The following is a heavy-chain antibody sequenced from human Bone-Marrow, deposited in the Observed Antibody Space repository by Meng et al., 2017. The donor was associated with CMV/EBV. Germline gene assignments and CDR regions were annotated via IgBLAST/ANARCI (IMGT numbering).Heavy chain of an antibody. CDR3: ARDQMVRNCTSGICYNYYYGLDV. CDR2: IKQDGSEK. CDR1: GFTFSSYG. D-gene: IGHD2-2*02. J-gene: IGHJ6*02. V-gene: IGHV3-7*01. Sequence: GESLKISCAASGFTFSSYGMHWVRQAPGKGLEWVANIKQDGSEKYYVDSVKGRFTISRDNAKHSLYLQMNSLRAEDTAVYYCARDQMVRNCTSGICYNYYYGLDVWGQGTTVTVSS.